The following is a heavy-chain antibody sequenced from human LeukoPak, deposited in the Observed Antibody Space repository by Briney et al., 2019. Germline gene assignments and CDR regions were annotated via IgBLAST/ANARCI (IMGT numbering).Heavy chain of an antibody. CDR2: IYTSGST. D-gene: IGHD3-16*01. Sequence: SETLSLTCTVSGGSISSYYWSWIRQPPGKGLEWIGYIYTSGSTNYNPSLKSRVTISVDTSKNQFSLKLSSVTAADTAVYYCARDRLAMATWGQGTMVTVSS. CDR1: GGSISSYY. CDR3: ARDRLAMAT. V-gene: IGHV4-59*01. J-gene: IGHJ3*01.